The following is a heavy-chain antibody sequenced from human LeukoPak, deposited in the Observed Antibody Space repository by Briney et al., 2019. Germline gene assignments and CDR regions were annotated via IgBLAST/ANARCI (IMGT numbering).Heavy chain of an antibody. D-gene: IGHD3-10*01. V-gene: IGHV1-2*02. CDR2: INPNSGGT. J-gene: IGHJ5*02. Sequence: GASVKVSCKASGYTFTGYYMHWVRQAPGQGLEWMGWINPNSGGTNYAQKFQGRVTMTRNTSINTAYMELSSLRSEDTAVYYCARGPSRDYGSGSSWFDPWGQGTLVTVSS. CDR1: GYTFTGYY. CDR3: ARGPSRDYGSGSSWFDP.